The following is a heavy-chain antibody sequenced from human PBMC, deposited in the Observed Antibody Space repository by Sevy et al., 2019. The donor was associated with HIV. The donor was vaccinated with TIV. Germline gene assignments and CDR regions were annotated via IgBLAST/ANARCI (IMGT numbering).Heavy chain of an antibody. V-gene: IGHV3-15*01. CDR3: TTASQKYYDYVWGSYFTPLDAFDI. CDR1: GFTFSNAW. CDR2: IKSKTDGGTT. D-gene: IGHD3-16*01. J-gene: IGHJ3*02. Sequence: GGSLRLSCAASGFTFSNAWMSWVRQAPGKGLEWVGRIKSKTDGGTTDYAATVKGRFTISRDDSKNTLYLQMNSLKTEVPAVYYCTTASQKYYDYVWGSYFTPLDAFDIWGQGTMVTVSS.